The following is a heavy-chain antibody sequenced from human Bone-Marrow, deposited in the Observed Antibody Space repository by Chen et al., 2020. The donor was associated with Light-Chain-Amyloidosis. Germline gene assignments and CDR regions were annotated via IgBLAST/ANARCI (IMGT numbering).Heavy chain of an antibody. J-gene: IGHJ4*02. CDR3: ARRRDGYNFDY. V-gene: IGHV5-51*01. Sequence: EVQLDQSGPEVKKSGESLKIPGKGSGYTFPKYWIGWVRQIPGKGLEWMGVNYPDDSDARYSPSFEGQVTFSADKSITPAYLQWRSLKASDTAMYYCARRRDGYNFDYWGQGTLVTVSS. CDR2: NYPDDSDA. CDR1: GYTFPKYW. D-gene: IGHD5-12*01.